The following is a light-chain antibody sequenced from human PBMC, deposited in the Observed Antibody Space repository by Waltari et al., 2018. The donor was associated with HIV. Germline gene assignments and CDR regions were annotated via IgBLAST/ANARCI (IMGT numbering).Light chain of an antibody. Sequence: DIQMTQSPSSLSASVGDRVTITCRASRNIASYLNWYQQKPGKAPKLLIYAASSLQSGVPSRFSGSGSWTDFTLTISSLQPEDFGTYYCQQSYSTPPVTFGPGTKVDIK. CDR3: QQSYSTPPVT. V-gene: IGKV1-39*01. CDR2: AAS. CDR1: RNIASY. J-gene: IGKJ3*01.